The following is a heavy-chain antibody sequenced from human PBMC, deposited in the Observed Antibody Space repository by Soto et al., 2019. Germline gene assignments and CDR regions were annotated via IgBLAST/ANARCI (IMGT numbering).Heavy chain of an antibody. CDR1: GGSISSYY. CDR3: ARGPIMITFGGVIVPIPYYFDY. V-gene: IGHV4-59*01. D-gene: IGHD3-16*02. CDR2: IYYSGST. Sequence: PSETLSLTCTVSGGSISSYYWSWVRKPPGKGLEWIGYIYYSGSTKYNASLKSRVTISVATSKNQFSLNLSSVTAADTAVYYCARGPIMITFGGVIVPIPYYFDYWGQGSLVTVSS. J-gene: IGHJ4*02.